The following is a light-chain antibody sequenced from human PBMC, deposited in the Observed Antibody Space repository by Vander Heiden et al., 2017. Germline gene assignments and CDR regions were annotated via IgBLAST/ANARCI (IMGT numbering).Light chain of an antibody. CDR2: STN. Sequence: QTVVTQEPSFSVSPGGTVTLTCGLSSASVSTSYHPSWYQQTPGQAPRTLIYSTNIRSSGVPDRFSGSIRGNKAALTITGAQADDESDYYCLLYMSGGISVFGTGTKVTVL. CDR3: LLYMSGGISV. V-gene: IGLV8-61*01. J-gene: IGLJ1*01. CDR1: SASVSTSYH.